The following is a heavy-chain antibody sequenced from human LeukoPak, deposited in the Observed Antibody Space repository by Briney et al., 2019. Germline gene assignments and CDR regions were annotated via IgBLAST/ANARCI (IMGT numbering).Heavy chain of an antibody. CDR2: ISAYNGNT. CDR1: GYTFTSYG. CDR3: ARDQGYDFWSGYWSWFDP. J-gene: IGHJ5*02. Sequence: AASVKVSCKASGYTFTSYGISWVRQAPGQGLEWMGWISAYNGNTNYAQKLQGRVTMTTDTSTSTAYMELRSLRSDDTAVYYCARDQGYDFWSGYWSWFDPWGQGTLVTVFS. D-gene: IGHD3-3*01. V-gene: IGHV1-18*01.